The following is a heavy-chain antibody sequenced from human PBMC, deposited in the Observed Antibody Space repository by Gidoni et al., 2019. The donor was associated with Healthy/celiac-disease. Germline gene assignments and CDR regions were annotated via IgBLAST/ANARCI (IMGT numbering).Heavy chain of an antibody. V-gene: IGHV3-23*01. CDR1: GFTFSSYA. J-gene: IGHJ3*02. D-gene: IGHD3-22*01. CDR2: ISGSGGST. CDR3: AKTYYYDSSGSPDAFDI. Sequence: EVQLLESGGGLVRPGGSLRLSCAASGFTFSSYAMSWVRQDPGKGLEWVSAISGSGGSTYYADSVKGRFTISRDNSKNTLYLQMNSLRAEDTAVYYCAKTYYYDSSGSPDAFDIWGQGTMVTVSS.